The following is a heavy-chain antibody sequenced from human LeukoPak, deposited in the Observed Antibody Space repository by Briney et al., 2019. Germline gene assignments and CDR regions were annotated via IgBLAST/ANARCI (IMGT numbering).Heavy chain of an antibody. CDR2: ISYDGSNK. V-gene: IGHV3-30*04. D-gene: IGHD3-22*01. J-gene: IGHJ4*02. Sequence: GGSLRLSCAASGFTFSSYAMHWVRQAPGKGLEWVAVISYDGSNKYYADSVKGRFTISRDNSKNTLYLQMNSLRAEDTAVYYCAKDRDSSGLYYFDYWGQGTLVTVSS. CDR3: AKDRDSSGLYYFDY. CDR1: GFTFSSYA.